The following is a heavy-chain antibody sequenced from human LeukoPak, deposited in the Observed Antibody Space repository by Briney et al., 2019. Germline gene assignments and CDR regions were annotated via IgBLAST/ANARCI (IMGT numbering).Heavy chain of an antibody. CDR1: GYTFTSYG. V-gene: IGHV1-18*01. Sequence: ASVKVSCKASGYTFTSYGISWVRQAPGQGLEWMGWISAYNGNTNYAQKLRGRVTMTTDTSTSTAYMELRSLRSDDTAVYYCARVGGNYYDSSGYFAYFDYWGQGTLVTVSS. J-gene: IGHJ4*02. CDR2: ISAYNGNT. CDR3: ARVGGNYYDSSGYFAYFDY. D-gene: IGHD3-22*01.